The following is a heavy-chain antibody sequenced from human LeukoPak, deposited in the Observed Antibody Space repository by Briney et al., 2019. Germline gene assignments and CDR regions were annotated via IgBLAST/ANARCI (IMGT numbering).Heavy chain of an antibody. V-gene: IGHV3-23*01. CDR1: VFSFSSYT. CDR2: IISSGAGT. Sequence: PGGSLRLSCAASVFSFSSYTMSWVRQAPRKGLEWVSGIISSGAGTNYADSVRGRFTISRDNSKNTLYLQMNSLRAEDTAVYYCANLPLTGYYGFDSWGQGALITVSS. D-gene: IGHD3-9*01. J-gene: IGHJ4*02. CDR3: ANLPLTGYYGFDS.